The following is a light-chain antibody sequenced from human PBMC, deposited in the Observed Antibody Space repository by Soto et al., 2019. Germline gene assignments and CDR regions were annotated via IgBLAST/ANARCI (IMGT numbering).Light chain of an antibody. Sequence: DIQMTQSPSSLSASVGDRVTITCRASQSISIYLNWYQQKPGKAPTLLIHTTSSLQSGVPSRFSGSGSGTDFTLTISSLQPEDFATYYCQQYYTMPTFGQGTKVDIK. CDR1: QSISIY. CDR3: QQYYTMPT. J-gene: IGKJ1*01. V-gene: IGKV1-39*01. CDR2: TTS.